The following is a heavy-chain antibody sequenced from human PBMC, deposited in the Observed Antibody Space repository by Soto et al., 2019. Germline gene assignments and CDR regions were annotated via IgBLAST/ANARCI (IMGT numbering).Heavy chain of an antibody. J-gene: IGHJ3*02. CDR3: ARAYSAAFDI. D-gene: IGHD2-15*01. CDR1: GFTFRDYY. Sequence: GGSLRLSCAASGFTFRDYYMTWIRQAPGKWLEWVSYISSSGTGIYYPDSVKGRFTISRDNGKNSLYLQMSSLRTEDTAVYYCARAYSAAFDIWVQGXMVTFTS. CDR2: ISSSGTGI. V-gene: IGHV3-11*01.